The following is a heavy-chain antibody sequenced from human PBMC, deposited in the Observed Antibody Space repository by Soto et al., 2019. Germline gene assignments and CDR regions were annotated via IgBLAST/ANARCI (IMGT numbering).Heavy chain of an antibody. CDR3: AGAYCSGGSCPRYYFDY. D-gene: IGHD2-15*01. Sequence: QVQLQQWGAGLLKPSETLSLTCAVYGGSFSGYYWSWIRQPPGKGLEWIGEINHSGSTNYNPSLKSRVTISVDTSKNQFSLKLSSVTAADTAVYYCAGAYCSGGSCPRYYFDYWGQGTLVTVSS. J-gene: IGHJ4*02. CDR2: INHSGST. CDR1: GGSFSGYY. V-gene: IGHV4-34*01.